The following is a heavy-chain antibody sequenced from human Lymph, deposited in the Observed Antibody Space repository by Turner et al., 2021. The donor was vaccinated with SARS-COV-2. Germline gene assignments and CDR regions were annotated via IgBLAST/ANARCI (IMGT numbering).Heavy chain of an antibody. CDR3: AKNEMAMIVVVITLFDY. CDR2: ISGSGGST. D-gene: IGHD3-22*01. J-gene: IGHJ4*02. Sequence: EVQLLESGGGLVQPGGSLRLSCAASGFTFSSYAMSWVSQAPGKGLQWVSTISGSGGSTYYADSVNGRFTISRDKSKNTLYLQMNSLRAEDTAVYYCAKNEMAMIVVVITLFDYWGQGTLVTVSS. V-gene: IGHV3-23*01. CDR1: GFTFSSYA.